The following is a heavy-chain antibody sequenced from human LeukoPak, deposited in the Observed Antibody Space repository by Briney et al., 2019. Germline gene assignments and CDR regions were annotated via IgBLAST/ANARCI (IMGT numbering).Heavy chain of an antibody. CDR1: GFTFSNYA. V-gene: IGHV3-23*01. D-gene: IGHD3-16*01. J-gene: IGHJ4*02. CDR3: AKASWVSSTDAVR. CDR2: VIGSVAST. Sequence: GGSLRLSCAASGFTFSNYAMSWVRQSPGKGLEWVSMVIGSVASTFYADSVKGRFTLSSDSSRNTVYFQLNNLRVEDTAIYYCAKASWVSSTDAVRWGQGTLVTVSS.